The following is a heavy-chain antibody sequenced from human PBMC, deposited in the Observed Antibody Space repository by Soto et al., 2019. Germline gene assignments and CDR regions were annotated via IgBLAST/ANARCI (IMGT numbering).Heavy chain of an antibody. CDR3: ARHRRPTTSANCFHT. CDR1: GYTFFTYD. CDR2: ISTYSCDT. V-gene: IGHV1-18*01. Sequence: QVHLVQSGVEVKTPGASVKVSCQASGYTFFTYDISWVRQAPGQGLEWLGCISTYSCDTESEQKIQGRVTLTTDTSTTTAYLELTSLRSNHTAVYYCARHRRPTTSANCFHTWGQGTLVIGSS. D-gene: IGHD5-12*01. J-gene: IGHJ5*02.